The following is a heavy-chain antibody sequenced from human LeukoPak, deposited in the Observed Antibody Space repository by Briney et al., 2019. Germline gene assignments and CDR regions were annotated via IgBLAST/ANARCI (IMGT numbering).Heavy chain of an antibody. CDR2: INHSGST. Sequence: PETLSLTCAVHGGSFSGYYWSWIRQPPGKGLEWIGEINHSGSTNYNPSLKRRVTISVDTSKNQSSLKLTSVTAADTAVYYCARGWFDPWGQGTLVTVSS. V-gene: IGHV4-34*01. CDR3: ARGWFDP. J-gene: IGHJ5*02. CDR1: GGSFSGYY.